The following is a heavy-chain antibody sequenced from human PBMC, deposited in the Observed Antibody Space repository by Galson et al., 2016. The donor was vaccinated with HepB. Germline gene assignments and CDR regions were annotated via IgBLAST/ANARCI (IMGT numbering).Heavy chain of an antibody. CDR1: GFTFSGYA. CDR3: AKDPLLLGVVMSAATS. Sequence: SLRLSCAASGFTFSGYAMHWVRQAPRTGLEWVALISYDERNQNYVDPVKSRFTISRDNSKNTLYLQMNSSRAEDTAVYYCAKDPLLLGVVMSAATSWGQGTLVTVSP. V-gene: IGHV3-30*18. J-gene: IGHJ4*02. D-gene: IGHD2-15*01. CDR2: ISYDERNQ.